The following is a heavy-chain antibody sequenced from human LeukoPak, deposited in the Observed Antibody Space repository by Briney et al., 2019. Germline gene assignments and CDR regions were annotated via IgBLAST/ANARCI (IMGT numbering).Heavy chain of an antibody. V-gene: IGHV3-48*03. CDR2: ISRSGSDI. Sequence: QPGGSLRLSCAASGFTFSSYEMNWVRQAPGKGLEWVSYISRSGSDIYYADSVKGRFTISRDNAKNSLYLQMNSLRAEDTAVHYCAREGGSFDYWGQGTLVTVSS. J-gene: IGHJ4*02. CDR3: AREGGSFDY. CDR1: GFTFSSYE. D-gene: IGHD2-15*01.